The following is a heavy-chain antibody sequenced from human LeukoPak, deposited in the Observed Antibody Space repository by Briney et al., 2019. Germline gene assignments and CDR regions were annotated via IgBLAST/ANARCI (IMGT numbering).Heavy chain of an antibody. Sequence: GGSLRLSCAASGFTFSDYEMNWVRQAPGKGLEWVSHISTSGSIIHYADSVKGRFTISRDNTKNSLYLQMNSPRAEDTAVYYCITFEASYWGQGTLVTVSS. J-gene: IGHJ4*02. D-gene: IGHD2/OR15-2a*01. CDR2: ISTSGSII. V-gene: IGHV3-48*03. CDR1: GFTFSDYE. CDR3: ITFEASY.